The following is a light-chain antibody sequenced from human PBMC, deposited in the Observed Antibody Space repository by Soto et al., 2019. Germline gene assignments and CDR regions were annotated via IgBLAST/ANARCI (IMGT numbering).Light chain of an antibody. CDR2: HAS. CDR1: ESVRSFY. J-gene: IGKJ5*01. CDR3: QQRSNWHPIT. Sequence: ESVFTQSPGNLSLSPGERATLSCRASESVRSFYLAWYQHKPGQAPSLLIYHASTRANGIPDRFSGYGSGTDFTLTISRLEPEDCALYYCQQRSNWHPITFGQGTRLEI. V-gene: IGKV3D-20*02.